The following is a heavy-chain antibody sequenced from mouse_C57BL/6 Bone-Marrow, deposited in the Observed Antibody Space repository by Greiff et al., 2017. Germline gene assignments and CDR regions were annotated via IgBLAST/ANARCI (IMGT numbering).Heavy chain of an antibody. J-gene: IGHJ1*03. CDR3: ARHFYYYGSSHWYFDV. D-gene: IGHD1-1*01. CDR2: IYPRSGNT. Sequence: QVQLQQSGAELARPGASVKLSCKASGYTFTSSGISWVKQRTGQGLDWIGEIYPRSGNTYYNEKFKGKATLTADKSSSTAYMELRSLTSEDSAVYFCARHFYYYGSSHWYFDVWGTGTTVTVSS. V-gene: IGHV1-81*01. CDR1: GYTFTSSG.